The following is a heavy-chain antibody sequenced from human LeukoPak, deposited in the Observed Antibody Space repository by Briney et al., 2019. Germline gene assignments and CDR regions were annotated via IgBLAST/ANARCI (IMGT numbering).Heavy chain of an antibody. V-gene: IGHV4-34*01. J-gene: IGHJ3*02. CDR3: AQARYYYDSSGYYPSDAFDI. Sequence: PSETLSLTCAVYGGSFSGYYWSWIRQPPGKGLEWIGEINHSGSTNYNPSLKSRVTISVDTSKNQFSLKLSSVTAADTAVYYCAQARYYYDSSGYYPSDAFDIWGQGTMVTVSS. CDR1: GGSFSGYY. CDR2: INHSGST. D-gene: IGHD3-22*01.